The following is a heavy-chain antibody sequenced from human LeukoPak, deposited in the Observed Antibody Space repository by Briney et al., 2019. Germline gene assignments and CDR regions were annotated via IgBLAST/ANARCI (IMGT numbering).Heavy chain of an antibody. J-gene: IGHJ4*02. V-gene: IGHV1-2*02. D-gene: IGHD1-26*01. CDR3: ARDLAVSGELLQVY. Sequence: ASVKVSCKASGYTFTGYYMHWVRQAPGQGLEWIGWINPNSGGTNYAQKFQGRVTMTRDTSTSTAYMELSRLRSDDTAVYYCARDLAVSGELLQVYWGQGTLVTVSS. CDR2: INPNSGGT. CDR1: GYTFTGYY.